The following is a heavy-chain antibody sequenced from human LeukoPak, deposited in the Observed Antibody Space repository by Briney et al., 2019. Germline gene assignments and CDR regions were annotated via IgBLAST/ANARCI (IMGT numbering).Heavy chain of an antibody. D-gene: IGHD5-24*01. CDR1: GGSISGNY. CDR3: ARGPGEGWLQPLGY. V-gene: IGHV4-59*01. J-gene: IGHJ4*02. Sequence: SETLSLTCSVSGGSISGNYWTWLRQPPGKGLEWVGYIHSSGSTTYNPSLESRLSISVDTSKNQFSLKLSSVTAADTAVYYCARGPGEGWLQPLGYWGQGTLVTVSS. CDR2: IHSSGST.